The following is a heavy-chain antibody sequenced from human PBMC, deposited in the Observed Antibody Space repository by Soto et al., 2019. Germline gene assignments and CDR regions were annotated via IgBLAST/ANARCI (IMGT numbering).Heavy chain of an antibody. CDR2: ISYDGSNK. CDR3: AAKFSGGDRIPFDY. J-gene: IGHJ4*02. Sequence: QVQLVESGGGVVQPGRSLRLSCAASGFTFRSYAMHWVRQAPGKGLEWVAVISYDGSNKYYADSVKGRFTISRDNSKNTLYLQMNSLRAEDTAVYYCAAKFSGGDRIPFDYWGQGTLVTVSS. CDR1: GFTFRSYA. D-gene: IGHD2-21*02. V-gene: IGHV3-30-3*01.